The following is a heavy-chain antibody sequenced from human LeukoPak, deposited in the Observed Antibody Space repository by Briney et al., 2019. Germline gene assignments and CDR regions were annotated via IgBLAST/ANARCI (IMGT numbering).Heavy chain of an antibody. D-gene: IGHD5-18*01. Sequence: GGSLRLSCAASGFTFSRYGVHWVRQAPGKGLEWVAIISYDGGNKYYADSVKGRLTISRDNSKNTLYLQMNSLRAEDTAVYYCARDDSYGLDYWGQGTLVTVSS. CDR3: ARDDSYGLDY. V-gene: IGHV3-30*03. J-gene: IGHJ4*02. CDR2: ISYDGGNK. CDR1: GFTFSRYG.